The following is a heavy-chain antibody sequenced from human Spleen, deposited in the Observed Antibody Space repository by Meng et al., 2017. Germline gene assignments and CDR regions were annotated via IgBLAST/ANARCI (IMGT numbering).Heavy chain of an antibody. Sequence: ASVKVSCKASGYTFTSYAMHWVRQAPGQRLEWMGWINAGNGNTNYAQKLQGRVTTTTDTSASTAYMELRSLRSDDTAVYYCAREGYNSGWYGAFDIWGQGTTVTVSS. J-gene: IGHJ3*02. D-gene: IGHD6-19*01. CDR1: GYTFTSYA. V-gene: IGHV1-3*01. CDR2: INAGNGNT. CDR3: AREGYNSGWYGAFDI.